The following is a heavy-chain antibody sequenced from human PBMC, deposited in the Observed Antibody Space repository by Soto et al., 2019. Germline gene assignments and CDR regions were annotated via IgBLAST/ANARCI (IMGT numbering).Heavy chain of an antibody. CDR3: ARGTAILTGYYSWFEP. Sequence: ASVKVSCKASGYTFTSYGISWVRQAPGQGLEWMGWSSAYNGNTNNAQKLQGRVTMPTDTSTSTAYMELRSLRSDHTAVYYCARGTAILTGYYSWFEPWGQGTLVTVSS. CDR1: GYTFTSYG. V-gene: IGHV1-18*01. D-gene: IGHD3-9*01. J-gene: IGHJ5*02. CDR2: SSAYNGNT.